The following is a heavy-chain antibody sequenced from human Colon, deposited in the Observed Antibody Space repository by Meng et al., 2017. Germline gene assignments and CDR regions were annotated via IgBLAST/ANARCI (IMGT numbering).Heavy chain of an antibody. CDR2: VDYSGNT. J-gene: IGHJ4*02. V-gene: IGHV4-61*01. CDR1: VGSLRRGSHS. Sequence: QARVLVRAPRLPVPPAPLPLPFPCFVGSLRRGSHSWSWIRQPQGKGLEFIAYVDYSGNTHYNPSLKGRVTTSIDMSKSQFSLKVSSVTAADTAVYYCAIGPWELDYWGQGLLVTVSS. CDR3: AIGPWELDY. D-gene: IGHD1-26*01.